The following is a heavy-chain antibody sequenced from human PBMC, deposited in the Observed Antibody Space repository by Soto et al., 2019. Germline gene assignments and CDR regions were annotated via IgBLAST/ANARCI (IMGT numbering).Heavy chain of an antibody. CDR3: ARGVSR. J-gene: IGHJ4*02. CDR1: GGSISSGGYY. V-gene: IGHV4-31*03. CDR2: IYYSGST. D-gene: IGHD3-10*01. Sequence: QVQLQESGPGLVKPSQPLSLTCTVSGGSISSGGYYWSWIRQHPGKGLEWIGYIYYSGSTSYNPSFNRRLPIPVHTAKNLFSLKLSYLTAGETAVYYWARGVSRWGQGTLVTVSS.